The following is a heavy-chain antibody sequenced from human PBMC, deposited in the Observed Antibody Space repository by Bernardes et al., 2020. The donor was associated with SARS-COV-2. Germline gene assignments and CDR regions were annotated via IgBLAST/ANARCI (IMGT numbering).Heavy chain of an antibody. CDR2: IKRKTDGGTT. CDR1: GFTFSNDW. J-gene: IGHJ4*02. Sequence: VETLFLSCAASGFTFSNDWMNWVRQAPGKGLEWVGHIKRKTDGGTTDYAAPVKGRFTISGDDSKNTMYLQMNSLKTEDTAVYYCTTGAEIYYDSSGFSYYFDFWGQGTLVTVSS. D-gene: IGHD3-22*01. V-gene: IGHV3-15*07. CDR3: TTGAEIYYDSSGFSYYFDF.